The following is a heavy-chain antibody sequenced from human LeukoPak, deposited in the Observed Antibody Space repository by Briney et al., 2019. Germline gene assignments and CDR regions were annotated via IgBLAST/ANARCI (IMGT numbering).Heavy chain of an antibody. Sequence: GGSLRLSCAAPGFTFSSYSMNWVRQAPGKGLEWVSSISSSSSYIYYADSVKGRFTISRDNAKNSLYLQMNSLRAEDTAVYYCARDPYDFWSGKYGMDVWGQGTTVTVSS. CDR1: GFTFSSYS. V-gene: IGHV3-21*01. CDR2: ISSSSSYI. CDR3: ARDPYDFWSGKYGMDV. D-gene: IGHD3-3*01. J-gene: IGHJ6*02.